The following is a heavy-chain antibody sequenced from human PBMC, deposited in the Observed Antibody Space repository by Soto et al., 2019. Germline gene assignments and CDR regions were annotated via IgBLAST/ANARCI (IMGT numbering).Heavy chain of an antibody. CDR3: ARHEYGSGSYYGFGP. CDR1: GGSISSYY. CDR2: ISYSGST. V-gene: IGHV4-59*01. D-gene: IGHD3-10*01. Sequence: SETLSLTCTVSGGSISSYYWSWIRRPPGKGLEWIGYISYSGSTNYNPSLKSRVTISVDTSKNQFSLELSSVTAADAAVFYCARHEYGSGSYYGFGPWGQGTLVTVSS. J-gene: IGHJ5*02.